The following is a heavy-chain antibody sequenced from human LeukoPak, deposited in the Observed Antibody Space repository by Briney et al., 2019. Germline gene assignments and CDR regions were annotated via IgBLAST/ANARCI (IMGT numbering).Heavy chain of an antibody. CDR2: ISWNSGSI. Sequence: GRSLRLSCAASGFTFDDYAMHWVRHAPGKGLEWVSGISWNSGSIGYADSVKGRFTISRDNAKNSLYLQMNSLRAEDTALYYCAKTPGWELLYYFDYWGQGTLVTVSS. V-gene: IGHV3-9*01. CDR3: AKTPGWELLYYFDY. J-gene: IGHJ4*02. D-gene: IGHD1-26*01. CDR1: GFTFDDYA.